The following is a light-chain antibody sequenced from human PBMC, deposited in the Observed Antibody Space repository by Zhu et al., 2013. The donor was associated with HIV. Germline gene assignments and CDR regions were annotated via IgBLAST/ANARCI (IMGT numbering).Light chain of an antibody. J-gene: IGKJ1*01. CDR1: QNLLYSSNNMNY. CDR3: QQYHSSNRT. V-gene: IGKV4-1*01. CDR2: WAS. Sequence: DIVMTQSPDSLTVSLGERATINCKSSQNLLYSSNNMNYLAWYQHKPGQAPKLLIYWASTRESGVPDRFSGSGSGTDFTLTISSLQAEDVAVYYCQQYHSSNRTFGQGTKVELK.